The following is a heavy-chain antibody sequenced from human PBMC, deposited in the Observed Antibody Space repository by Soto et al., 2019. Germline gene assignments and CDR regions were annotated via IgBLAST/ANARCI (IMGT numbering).Heavy chain of an antibody. CDR2: ISATGGGT. CDR1: GFKFSNYA. CDR3: AKDRRAGGNSAFYFDF. J-gene: IGHJ4*02. Sequence: GSLRLSCAASGFKFSNYAMSWVRQAPGKGLEWVSLISATGGGTYYADSVKGRFTISRDNSHNTLYLQVHSLAAEDTAVYYCAKDRRAGGNSAFYFDFWGQGAQVTVSS. D-gene: IGHD3-16*01. V-gene: IGHV3-23*01.